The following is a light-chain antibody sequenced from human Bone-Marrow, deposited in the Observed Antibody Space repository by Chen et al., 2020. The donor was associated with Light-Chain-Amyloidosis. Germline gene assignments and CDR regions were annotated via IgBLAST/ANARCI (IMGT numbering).Light chain of an antibody. Sequence: QSALTQPASVSGSPGQSITISCTGTSSDVGGYKYVSWFQQHPGKGPKLMIVDVSNRPSGVSNRFSGSKSGNTASLTISGLQAEDEADYYCNSYTSSGTYVFGTGTKVTVL. J-gene: IGLJ1*01. CDR1: SSDVGGYKY. V-gene: IGLV2-14*03. CDR3: NSYTSSGTYV. CDR2: DVS.